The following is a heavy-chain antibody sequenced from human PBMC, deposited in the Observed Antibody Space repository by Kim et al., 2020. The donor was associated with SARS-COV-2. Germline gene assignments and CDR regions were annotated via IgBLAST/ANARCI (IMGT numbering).Heavy chain of an antibody. V-gene: IGHV1-18*04. CDR1: GFNFMRFV. CDR3: PRASSRGFSVPVYFNYYMD. Sequence: ASVKVSCKASGFNFMRFVFTWERQTPVQGLEWLGWISGYNGDTSHAQKYQGRVTMTTNTSTDTVYMELKSLCPDDTGVFYCPRASSRGFSVPVYFNYYMD. CDR2: ISGYNGDT. J-gene: IGHJ6*03. D-gene: IGHD6-25*01.